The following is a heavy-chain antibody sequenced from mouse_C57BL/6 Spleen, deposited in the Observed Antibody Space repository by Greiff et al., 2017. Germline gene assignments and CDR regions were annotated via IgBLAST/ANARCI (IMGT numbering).Heavy chain of an antibody. V-gene: IGHV1-26*01. CDR2: INPNNGGT. D-gene: IGHD1-1*01. J-gene: IGHJ2*01. CDR1: GYTFTDYY. Sequence: VQLQQSGPELVKPGASVKISCKASGYTFTDYYMNWVKQSHGKSLEWIGDINPNNGGTSYNQKFKGKATLTVDKSSSTAYMELRSLTSEDSAVYYCARGELRGFDYWGQGTTLTVSS. CDR3: ARGELRGFDY.